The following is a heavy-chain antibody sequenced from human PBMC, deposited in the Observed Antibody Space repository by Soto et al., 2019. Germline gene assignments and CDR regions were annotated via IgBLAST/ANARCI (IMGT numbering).Heavy chain of an antibody. D-gene: IGHD2-15*01. CDR3: ARDLVGYCSGGSCYWGSWFDP. V-gene: IGHV4-4*07. CDR2: IYTSGRT. Sequence: SETLSLTCTVSGGSISSYYWSWIRQPAGKGLEWIGRIYTSGRTNYNPSLKSRVTMSVDTSKNQFSLKLSSVTAADTAVYYCARDLVGYCSGGSCYWGSWFDPWGQGTLVTVS. CDR1: GGSISSYY. J-gene: IGHJ5*02.